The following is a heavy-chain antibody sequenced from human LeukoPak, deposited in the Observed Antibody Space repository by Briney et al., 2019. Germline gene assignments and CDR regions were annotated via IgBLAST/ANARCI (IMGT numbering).Heavy chain of an antibody. Sequence: SETLSLTCAVYGGSFSGYYWSWIRQPPGRGLEWIGEINHSGSTNYNPSLKSRVTISVDTSKNQFSLKLSSVTVADTAVYYCARATYDYVWGSYLPEPHFDYWGQRTLVTVSS. CDR3: ARATYDYVWGSYLPEPHFDY. J-gene: IGHJ4*02. D-gene: IGHD3-16*02. CDR2: INHSGST. CDR1: GGSFSGYY. V-gene: IGHV4-34*01.